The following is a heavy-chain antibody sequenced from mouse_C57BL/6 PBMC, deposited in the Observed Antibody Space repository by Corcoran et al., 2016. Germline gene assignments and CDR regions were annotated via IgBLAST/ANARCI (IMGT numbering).Heavy chain of an antibody. V-gene: IGHV1-81*01. CDR1: GYTFTSYG. CDR2: IYPSSGNT. Sequence: QVQLQQSGAELARPGASVKLSCKASGYTFTSYGISGVKQRTGQGLEWIGEIYPSSGNTYYNEKFKGKATLTADKSSSTAYMELRSLTSEDSAVYFCARRDTVVEAMDYWGQGTSVTVSS. D-gene: IGHD1-1*01. CDR3: ARRDTVVEAMDY. J-gene: IGHJ4*01.